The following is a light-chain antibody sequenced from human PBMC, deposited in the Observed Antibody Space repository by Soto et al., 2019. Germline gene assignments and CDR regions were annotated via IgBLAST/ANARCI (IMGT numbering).Light chain of an antibody. CDR2: AAS. CDR3: QQTYSTPLT. Sequence: DIQVTQSPSSLSASVGDRVTITCRTSETISIYLNWYQQNPGKAPKLLISAASTFQSGVPSRFSGSGSGTDFALTISNLQPEDFATYYCQQTYSTPLTFGGGTKVDI. V-gene: IGKV1-39*01. J-gene: IGKJ4*01. CDR1: ETISIY.